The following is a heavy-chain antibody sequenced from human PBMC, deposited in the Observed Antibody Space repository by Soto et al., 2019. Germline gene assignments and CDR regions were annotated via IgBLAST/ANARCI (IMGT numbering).Heavy chain of an antibody. J-gene: IGHJ4*02. CDR1: GFTVSSNY. CDR2: IYSVGST. V-gene: IGHV3-53*01. Sequence: GGSLRLSCAASGFTVSSNYMSWVRQAPGKGLEWVSVIYSVGSTYYADSVKGRFTISRDNSKNTLYLQMNSLRAEDTAVYYCARLYSGSYIDYWGQGTLVTVSS. D-gene: IGHD1-26*01. CDR3: ARLYSGSYIDY.